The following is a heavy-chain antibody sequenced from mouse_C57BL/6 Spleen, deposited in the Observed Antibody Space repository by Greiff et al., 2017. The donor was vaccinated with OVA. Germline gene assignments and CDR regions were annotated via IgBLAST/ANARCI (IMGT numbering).Heavy chain of an antibody. V-gene: IGHV3-6*01. J-gene: IGHJ3*01. CDR3: ARDYYGSSYEAWFAY. CDR1: GYSITSGYY. D-gene: IGHD1-1*01. CDR2: ISYDGSN. Sequence: VQLKESGPGLVKPSQSLSLTCSVTGYSITSGYYWNWLRQFPGNKLEWMGYISYDGSNNYNPSLKNRISITRDTSKNQFFLKLNSVTTEDTATYYCARDYYGSSYEAWFAYWGQGTLVTVSA.